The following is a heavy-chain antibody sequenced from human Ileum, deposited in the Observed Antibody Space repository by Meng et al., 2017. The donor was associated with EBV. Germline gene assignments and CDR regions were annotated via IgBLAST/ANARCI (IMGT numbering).Heavy chain of an antibody. CDR1: GFAVSSNY. D-gene: IGHD3-16*01. CDR3: AKNPLT. J-gene: IGHJ5*02. V-gene: IGHV3-53*01. CDR2: MNSGGNT. Sequence: EVKLVESGGGLIQPGGSLRLSCAASGFAVSSNYMSWVRQAPGKGLEWVSVMNSGGNTDYADSVKGRFSISRDNSKNTLYLQMNSLRVEDTAVYYCAKNPLTWDQGTLVT.